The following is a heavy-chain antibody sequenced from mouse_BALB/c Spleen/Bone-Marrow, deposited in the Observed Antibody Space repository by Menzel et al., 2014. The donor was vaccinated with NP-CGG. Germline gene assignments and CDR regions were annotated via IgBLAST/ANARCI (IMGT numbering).Heavy chain of an antibody. Sequence: QVQLQQPGAELVRPGASVTLSCKASGYSFTSYWMNWVKQRPGQGLEWIGMIHPPDSETRLNQKFKDKATLTVDKSSSTAYMQLSSPTSEDSAVYYCARRERTGMNYWGQGTTLTVSS. CDR3: ARRERTGMNY. CDR1: GYSFTSYW. V-gene: IGHV1-74*01. CDR2: IHPPDSET. J-gene: IGHJ2*01.